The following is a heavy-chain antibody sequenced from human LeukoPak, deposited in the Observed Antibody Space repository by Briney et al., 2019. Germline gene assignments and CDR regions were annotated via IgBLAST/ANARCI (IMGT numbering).Heavy chain of an antibody. J-gene: IGHJ4*02. D-gene: IGHD3-22*01. CDR2: INPNNGGT. V-gene: IGHV1-2*02. CDR3: ARTSDSSGYLLGY. Sequence: ASVKVSCKASGYTFTGYYMHWVRQAPGQGLEWMGWINPNNGGTNYAQKFQGRVTMTRDTSISTAYMELSRLRSDDTAVYYCARTSDSSGYLLGYWGQGTLVTVSS. CDR1: GYTFTGYY.